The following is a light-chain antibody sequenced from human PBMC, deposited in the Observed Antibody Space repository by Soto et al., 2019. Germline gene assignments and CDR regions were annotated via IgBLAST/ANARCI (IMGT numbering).Light chain of an antibody. J-gene: IGKJ1*01. Sequence: DIVLTQSPGTLSLSPGERATLSCRASQSVSSSYLAWYQQKPGQAPRLLIYGASIRATGIPDRFSGSGSGTDFTLTISRLEPEDFAVYYCQQYGRSPRTFGQGTKVEIK. V-gene: IGKV3-20*01. CDR3: QQYGRSPRT. CDR2: GAS. CDR1: QSVSSSY.